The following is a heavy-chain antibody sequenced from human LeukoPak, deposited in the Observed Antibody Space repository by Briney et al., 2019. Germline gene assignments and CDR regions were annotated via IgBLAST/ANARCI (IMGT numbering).Heavy chain of an antibody. CDR3: ARLSASVTTSYYYYGMDV. Sequence: SETLSLTCTVSGGSISSYYWSWIRQPPGKGLEWIGYIYYSGSTNYNPSLKSRVTISVDTSKKQFSLKLSSVTAADTAVYYCARLSASVTTSYYYYGMDVWGQGTTVTVSS. V-gene: IGHV4-59*08. CDR1: GGSISSYY. D-gene: IGHD4-11*01. CDR2: IYYSGST. J-gene: IGHJ6*02.